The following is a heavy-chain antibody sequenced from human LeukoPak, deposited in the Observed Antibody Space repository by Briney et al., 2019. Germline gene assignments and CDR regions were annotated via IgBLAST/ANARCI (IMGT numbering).Heavy chain of an antibody. Sequence: GGSVRRSWGSPGFTLNNYGMHWVRQAPGKGLEWVSVIWYDGSNKYYADSVKGRFTISRDNSENTLYLQMDSLRAEDTAVYYCARDPGVRWLVGFDYWGQGTLVTVSS. V-gene: IGHV3-33*01. J-gene: IGHJ4*02. CDR1: GFTLNNYG. CDR2: IWYDGSNK. CDR3: ARDPGVRWLVGFDY. D-gene: IGHD6-19*01.